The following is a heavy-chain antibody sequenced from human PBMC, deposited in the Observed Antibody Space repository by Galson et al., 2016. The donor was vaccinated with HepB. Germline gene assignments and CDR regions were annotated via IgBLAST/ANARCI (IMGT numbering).Heavy chain of an antibody. CDR1: GYNFITHD. CDR2: MNPKSGNT. Sequence: SVKVSCKASGYNFITHDINWVRQATGQGLEWMGWMNPKSGNTGYAQKFQGRVTMTRDTSISTAYMELSSLTSDDTAVYYCVSVVNPYYYYYYGLDAWGQGTTVTVSS. J-gene: IGHJ6*02. V-gene: IGHV1-8*01. D-gene: IGHD2-15*01. CDR3: VSVVNPYYYYYYGLDA.